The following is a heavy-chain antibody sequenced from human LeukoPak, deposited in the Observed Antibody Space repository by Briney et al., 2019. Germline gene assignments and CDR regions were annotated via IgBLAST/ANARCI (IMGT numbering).Heavy chain of an antibody. CDR1: GFTVSSNY. CDR2: IYSGGST. V-gene: IGHV3-53*01. Sequence: GGSLRLSCAASGFTVSSNYMNWVRQAPGKGLERVSVIYSGGSTYYADSVKGRFTISRDNSKNTLYLQMNSLRAEDTAVYYCARETDVDTPSYYGMDVWGQGTTVTVSS. J-gene: IGHJ6*02. CDR3: ARETDVDTPSYYGMDV. D-gene: IGHD5-18*01.